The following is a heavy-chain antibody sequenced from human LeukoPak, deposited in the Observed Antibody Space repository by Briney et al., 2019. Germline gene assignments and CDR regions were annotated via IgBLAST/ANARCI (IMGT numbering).Heavy chain of an antibody. CDR1: GYTFTSYY. V-gene: IGHV1-46*01. D-gene: IGHD6-6*01. Sequence: ASVKVSCKASGYTFTSYYMHWVRQAPGQGLEWMGIINPSGGSTSYAQKFQGRVTMTRDTSTSTVYMELSSLRSEDRAVYYCARHRGRRSGGSSSCLYYYYGMDVWGQGTTVTVSS. J-gene: IGHJ6*02. CDR3: ARHRGRRSGGSSSCLYYYYGMDV. CDR2: INPSGGST.